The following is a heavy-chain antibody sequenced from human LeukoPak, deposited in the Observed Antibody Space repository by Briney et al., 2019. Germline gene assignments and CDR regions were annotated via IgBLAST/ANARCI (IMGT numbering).Heavy chain of an antibody. J-gene: IGHJ4*02. CDR2: ISSSGSTI. V-gene: IGHV3-48*03. CDR1: GFTFSTYD. CDR3: ARYGSGSHY. Sequence: PGGSLRLSCAASGFTFSTYDMNWVRQAPGKGLEWISYISSSGSTIYYAVSVKGRFTISRDNAKNSLFLHMNSLRVDDTAIYYCARYGSGSHYWGRGTLVTVSS. D-gene: IGHD3-10*01.